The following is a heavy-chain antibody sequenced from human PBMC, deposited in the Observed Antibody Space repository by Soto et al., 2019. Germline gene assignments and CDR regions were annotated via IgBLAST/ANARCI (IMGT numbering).Heavy chain of an antibody. CDR2: INPLSGIP. CDR1: GGTFVRHV. CDR3: STPACAATRCSPSHNLDP. D-gene: IGHD2-2*01. V-gene: IGHV1-69*09. J-gene: IGHJ5*02. Sequence: QVQLVQSGAEVKKPESSVKVSCKTAGGTFVRHVISWVRQAPGQGPEWMGKINPLSGIPNYAQKFQDRVTFTADTDPSIAYMELSSLRTDDTAVYYCSTPACAATRCSPSHNLDPWGQGTLVTVSS.